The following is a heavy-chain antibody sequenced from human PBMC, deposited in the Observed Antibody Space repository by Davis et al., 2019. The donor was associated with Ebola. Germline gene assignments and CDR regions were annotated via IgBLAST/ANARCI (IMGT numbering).Heavy chain of an antibody. D-gene: IGHD6-19*01. V-gene: IGHV3-23*01. J-gene: IGHJ6*04. CDR2: IADSGGAT. CDR1: GFTFSNYA. CDR3: AKRATVKVAGANYYNAMGV. Sequence: PGGSLRLSCAASGFTFSNYAMSWVRQSPGKGLEWVSSIADSGGATYYTDSVKGRFTISRDNSKNTLYLQMNSLRAEDTAVFYCAKRATVKVAGANYYNAMGVWGKGTTVTVSS.